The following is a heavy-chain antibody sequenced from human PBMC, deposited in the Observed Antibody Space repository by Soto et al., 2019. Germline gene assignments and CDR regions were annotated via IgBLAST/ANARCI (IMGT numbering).Heavy chain of an antibody. CDR2: INGGGENT. V-gene: IGHV3-23*01. CDR3: AKHSYYDFWPGHYYYLDF. J-gene: IGHJ4*02. CDR1: RFXFNTFA. Sequence: EXLKICCVPSRFXFNTFAMSWVRHAPGNGLELVSAINGGGENTYYADSVKGRFTISRDNSKNTLYLQMDSLRAEDTDVYYCAKHSYYDFWPGHYYYLDFWGQGTLVTVS. D-gene: IGHD3-3*01.